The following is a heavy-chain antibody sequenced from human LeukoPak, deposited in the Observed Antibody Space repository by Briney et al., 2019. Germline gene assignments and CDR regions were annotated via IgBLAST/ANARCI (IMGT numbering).Heavy chain of an antibody. J-gene: IGHJ4*02. CDR2: IIPIFGTA. CDR3: ARAADSSGYHSAYFDY. Sequence: GASVKVSCKASGGTFSSYAISWVRQAPGQGLEWMGGIIPIFGTANYAQKFQGRVTITTDESTSTAYMELSSLRSEDTAVYYCARAADSSGYHSAYFDYWGQGTLVTVPS. D-gene: IGHD3-22*01. V-gene: IGHV1-69*05. CDR1: GGTFSSYA.